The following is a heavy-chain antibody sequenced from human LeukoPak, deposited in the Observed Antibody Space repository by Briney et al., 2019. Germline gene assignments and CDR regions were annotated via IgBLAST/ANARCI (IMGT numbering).Heavy chain of an antibody. Sequence: ASVKVSCKASGYTFTGYYIHWVRQAPGQGLEWMGIINPSGGSTSYAQKFQGRVTMTRDTSTSTVYMELSSLRSEDTAVYYCARGGEYDILTGYYSDWGQGTLVTVSS. CDR3: ARGGEYDILTGYYSD. CDR2: INPSGGST. V-gene: IGHV1-46*01. J-gene: IGHJ4*02. D-gene: IGHD3-9*01. CDR1: GYTFTGYY.